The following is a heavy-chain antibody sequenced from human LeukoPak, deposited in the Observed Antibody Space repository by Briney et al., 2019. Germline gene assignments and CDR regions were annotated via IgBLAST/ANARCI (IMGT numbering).Heavy chain of an antibody. J-gene: IGHJ4*02. CDR3: ARQYYAHYDSSGYYIDY. V-gene: IGHV5-51*01. CDR2: IYPGDSDT. CDR1: GYSFTSYW. D-gene: IGHD3-22*01. Sequence: GESLKISCKGSGYSFTSYWIGWVRQMPGKGLEWMGIIYPGDSDTRYSPSFQGQVTISADKSISTAYLQWSSLKASDTAMYYCARQYYAHYDSSGYYIDYWGQGTLVTVSS.